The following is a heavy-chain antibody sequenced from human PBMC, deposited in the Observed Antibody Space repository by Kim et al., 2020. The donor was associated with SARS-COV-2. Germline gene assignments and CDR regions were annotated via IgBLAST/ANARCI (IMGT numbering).Heavy chain of an antibody. V-gene: IGHV3-66*02. CDR2: IYSGGST. Sequence: GGSLRLSCAASGFTVSSNYMSWVRQAPGKGLEWVSVIYSGGSTYYADSVKGRFTISRDNSKNTLYLQMNSLRAEDTAVYYCARVGYYDSSGYYIDYWGQGTLVTVSS. J-gene: IGHJ4*02. D-gene: IGHD3-22*01. CDR1: GFTVSSNY. CDR3: ARVGYYDSSGYYIDY.